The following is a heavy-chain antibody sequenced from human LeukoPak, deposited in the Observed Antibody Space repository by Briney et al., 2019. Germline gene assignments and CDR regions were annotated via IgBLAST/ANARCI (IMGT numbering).Heavy chain of an antibody. V-gene: IGHV3-64D*06. D-gene: IGHD5-18*01. CDR3: VKDGLGGGYSYGYFDY. J-gene: IGHJ4*02. CDR2: ISSNGGST. CDR1: GFTFSSYA. Sequence: GGSLRLPCSASGFTFSSYAMHWVRQAPGKGLEYVSAISSNGGSTYYADSVKGRFTISRDNSKNTLYLQMSSLRAEDTAVYSCVKDGLGGGYSYGYFDYWGQGTLVTVSS.